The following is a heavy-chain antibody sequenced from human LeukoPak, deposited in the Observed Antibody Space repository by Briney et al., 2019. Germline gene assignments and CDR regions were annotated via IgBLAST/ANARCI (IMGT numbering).Heavy chain of an antibody. J-gene: IGHJ5*02. CDR1: GGSISSGEYF. Sequence: SETLSLTCTVSGGSISSGEYFWSWIRQNPGKGLEWIGYIYHGGNTYYNPSLKSRVTISVDTSKNQFSLTLSSVTAADTAMYYCARVRYYGSGEEIDPWGQGTLVTVSS. D-gene: IGHD3-10*01. CDR3: ARVRYYGSGEEIDP. CDR2: IYHGGNT. V-gene: IGHV4-31*03.